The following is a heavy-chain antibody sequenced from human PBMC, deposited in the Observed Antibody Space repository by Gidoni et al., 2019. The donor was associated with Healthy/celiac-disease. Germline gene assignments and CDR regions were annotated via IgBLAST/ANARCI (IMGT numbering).Heavy chain of an antibody. CDR2: MNPNSGNT. Sequence: QVQLVHSGAEVKKPGASVKVSCKASGYTFTSYDINWVRQATGQGLEWMGWMNPNSGNTGYAQKFQGRVTMTRNTSISTVYMELSSLRSEDTAVYYCARGDIVVVPAAPAVYYGMDVWGQGTTVTVSS. CDR1: GYTFTSYD. D-gene: IGHD2-2*01. V-gene: IGHV1-8*01. J-gene: IGHJ6*02. CDR3: ARGDIVVVPAAPAVYYGMDV.